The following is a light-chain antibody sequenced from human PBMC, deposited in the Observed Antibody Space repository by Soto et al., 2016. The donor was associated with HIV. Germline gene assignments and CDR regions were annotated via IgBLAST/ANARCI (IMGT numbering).Light chain of an antibody. CDR1: DIGTKS. Sequence: SYALIQPPSVSVAPRKTARITCGGNDIGTKSVHWFQQKPGQAPVLVVYDDSDRPSGIPERFSGSNSGNTATLTISRVEVGDEADYYCQVWGSSSDHWVFGGGTKLTVV. J-gene: IGLJ3*02. V-gene: IGLV3-21*03. CDR3: QVWGSSSDHWV. CDR2: DDS.